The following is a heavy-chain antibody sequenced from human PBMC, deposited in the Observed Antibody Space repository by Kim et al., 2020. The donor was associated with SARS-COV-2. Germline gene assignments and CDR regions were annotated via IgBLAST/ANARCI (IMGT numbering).Heavy chain of an antibody. CDR2: ISSSSSYI. V-gene: IGHV3-21*01. D-gene: IGHD2-15*01. Sequence: GGSLRLSCAASGFTFSSYSMNWVRQAPGKGLEWVSSISSSSSYIYYADSVKGRFTISRDNAKNSLYLQMNSLRAEDTAVYYCARDPLVVVVPSPYSGNWFDPWGQGTLVTVST. CDR3: ARDPLVVVVPSPYSGNWFDP. J-gene: IGHJ5*02. CDR1: GFTFSSYS.